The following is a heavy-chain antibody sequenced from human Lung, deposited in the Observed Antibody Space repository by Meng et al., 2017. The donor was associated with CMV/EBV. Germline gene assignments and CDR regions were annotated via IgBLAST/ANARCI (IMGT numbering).Heavy chain of an antibody. D-gene: IGHD6-19*01. CDR3: ARVGQWLPIDY. V-gene: IGHV4-4*03. J-gene: IGHJ4*02. CDR2: IYPSGGT. CDR1: GGYICSSNW. Sequence: QLVTGPVEVKQPGALSLACVDSGGYICSSNWWSWVRQPPGKGLEWIGGIYPSGGTNYNPSLKRRVTISVDKSKNQFSLKLSSVTAADTAVYYCARVGQWLPIDYWGQGTLVTVSS.